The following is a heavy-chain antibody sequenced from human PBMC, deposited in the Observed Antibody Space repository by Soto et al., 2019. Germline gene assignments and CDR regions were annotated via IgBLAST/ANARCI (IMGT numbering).Heavy chain of an antibody. Sequence: TLSLTCAISGDSVSSNSAAWNWIRQSPSRGLEWLGRTYYRSKWYNDYAVSVKSRITINPDTSKNQFSLQLNSETPEDTAVYYCAIQPYDFWSGYYTTFDYWGQGTLVTVSS. D-gene: IGHD3-3*01. CDR2: TYYRSKWYN. J-gene: IGHJ4*02. CDR1: GDSVSSNSAA. CDR3: AIQPYDFWSGYYTTFDY. V-gene: IGHV6-1*01.